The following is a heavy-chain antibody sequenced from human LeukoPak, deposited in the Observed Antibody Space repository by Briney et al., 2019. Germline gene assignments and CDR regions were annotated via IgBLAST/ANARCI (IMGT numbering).Heavy chain of an antibody. Sequence: GESLRLSCAASGFTFSSYAMSWVRQAPGKGLEWVSAISGSGGSTYYAYPVKRGFTIFRDTPQNTLYLQMNTLRAEDTAVYYSAKDHLSYGGVDNYFDYWGQGTLVTVSS. CDR3: AKDHLSYGGVDNYFDY. J-gene: IGHJ4*02. CDR1: GFTFSSYA. D-gene: IGHD4-23*01. CDR2: ISGSGGST. V-gene: IGHV3-23*01.